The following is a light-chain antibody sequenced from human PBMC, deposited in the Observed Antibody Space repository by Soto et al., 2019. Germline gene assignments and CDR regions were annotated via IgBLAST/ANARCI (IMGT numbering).Light chain of an antibody. V-gene: IGKV1-9*01. CDR1: QDIKTY. J-gene: IGKJ3*01. Sequence: IQLTQSTSSLYASVRDRVSITCRASQDIKTYLAWYQQKQGKAPKLLISGTFTLQSGVPSRFNGSGSGTDFTLTISRLQPEDCATYYCQHLNNYPPFTFGPATKGD. CDR3: QHLNNYPPFT. CDR2: GTF.